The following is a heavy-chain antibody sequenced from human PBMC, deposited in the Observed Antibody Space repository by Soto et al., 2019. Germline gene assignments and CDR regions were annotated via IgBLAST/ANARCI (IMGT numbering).Heavy chain of an antibody. V-gene: IGHV1-2*02. CDR3: ARIKWGLDYYSGMDV. CDR1: GYTFSDYF. J-gene: IGHJ6*02. Sequence: QVQLVQSGAEVKKSGASVKVSCKASGYTFSDYFIQWLRQAPGQGLEWVAWINPKTAATNYAKKFQDRVTLTSDTSFSTAYLELTRLRPDDTVVYYCARIKWGLDYYSGMDVWGQGTAVTVSS. CDR2: INPKTAAT. D-gene: IGHD1-26*01.